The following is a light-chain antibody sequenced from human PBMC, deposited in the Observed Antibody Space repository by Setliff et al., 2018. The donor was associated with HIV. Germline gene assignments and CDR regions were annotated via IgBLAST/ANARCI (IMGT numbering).Light chain of an antibody. J-gene: IGLJ1*01. CDR2: DDS. Sequence: ELTQPPSVSVAPGKTARITCGGNNIGSKTVHWYQQKPGQATVLVVYDDSDRPSGIPERFSGSNSENTATLTISRVEAGDEADYYCQVWDRGSDHFVFGTGTKVTVL. V-gene: IGLV3-21*03. CDR1: NIGSKT. CDR3: QVWDRGSDHFV.